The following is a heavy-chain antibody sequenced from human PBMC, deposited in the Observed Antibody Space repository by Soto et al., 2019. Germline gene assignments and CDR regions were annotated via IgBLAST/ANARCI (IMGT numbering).Heavy chain of an antibody. V-gene: IGHV3-15*01. D-gene: IGHD1-7*01. CDR1: GFTFSNAW. J-gene: IGHJ4*02. Sequence: PGGSLRLSCAASGFTFSNAWMSWVRQAPGKGLEWVGCIKSKTDGGTTDYAAPVKGRFTISRDDSKNTLYLQMNSLKTEDTAVYYCTTEDYNWNYRLLDYWGQGTLVTVSS. CDR3: TTEDYNWNYRLLDY. CDR2: IKSKTDGGTT.